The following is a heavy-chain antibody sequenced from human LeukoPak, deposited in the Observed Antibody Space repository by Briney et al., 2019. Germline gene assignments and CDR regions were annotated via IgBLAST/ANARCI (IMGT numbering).Heavy chain of an antibody. CDR3: ARGTIGYSSSWYVRYYYYYMDV. CDR2: ISAYNGNT. V-gene: IGHV1-18*01. Sequence: GASVKVSCKASGYTFTSYGISWVRQAPGQGLEWMGWISAYNGNTNYAQKLQGRVTMTTDTSTSTAYMELRSLRSDDTAVYYCARGTIGYSSSWYVRYYYYYMDVWGKGTTVTVSS. J-gene: IGHJ6*03. CDR1: GYTFTSYG. D-gene: IGHD6-13*01.